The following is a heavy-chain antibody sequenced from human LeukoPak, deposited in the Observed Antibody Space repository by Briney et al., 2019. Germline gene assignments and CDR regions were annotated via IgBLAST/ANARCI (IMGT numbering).Heavy chain of an antibody. J-gene: IGHJ4*02. CDR2: ISGSGGST. V-gene: IGHV3-23*01. CDR1: GFTFSSYA. Sequence: GGSLRLSCAASGFTFSSYAMSWVRRAPGKGLEWVSAISGSGGSTYYADSVKGRFTISRDNSKNTLYLQMNSLRAEDTAVYYCAKDPLVGATMSSPFDYWGQGTLVTVSS. D-gene: IGHD1-26*01. CDR3: AKDPLVGATMSSPFDY.